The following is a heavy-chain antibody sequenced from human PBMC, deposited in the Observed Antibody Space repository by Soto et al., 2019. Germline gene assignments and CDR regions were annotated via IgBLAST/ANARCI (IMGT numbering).Heavy chain of an antibody. D-gene: IGHD6-19*01. CDR2: ISGRGGST. Sequence: PGGSLRISCAASGLNFCSYAMSLVRQAPGKGLEWVSAISGRGGSTYYADTVKGRFTISRDNSKNTLYLQMNSLRAEDTALYYGVRAPEQRPIDFWGHGSLVTVSS. CDR1: GLNFCSYA. J-gene: IGHJ4*01. CDR3: VRAPEQRPIDF. V-gene: IGHV3-23*01.